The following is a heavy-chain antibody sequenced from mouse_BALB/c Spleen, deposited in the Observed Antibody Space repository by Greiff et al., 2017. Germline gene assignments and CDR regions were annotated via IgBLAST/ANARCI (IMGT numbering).Heavy chain of an antibody. J-gene: IGHJ1*01. CDR3: ARGYGSSYGLWYFDV. CDR2: INPSSGYT. D-gene: IGHD1-1*01. V-gene: IGHV1-4*01. Sequence: VKLMESGAELARPGASVKMSCKASGYTFTSYTMHWVKQRPGQGLEWIGYINPSSGYTNYNQKFKDKATLTADKSSSTAYMQLSSLTSEDSAVYYCARGYGSSYGLWYFDVWGAGTTVTVSS. CDR1: GYTFTSYT.